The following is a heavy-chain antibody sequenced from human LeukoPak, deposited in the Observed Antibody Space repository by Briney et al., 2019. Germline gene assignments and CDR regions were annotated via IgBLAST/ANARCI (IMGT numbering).Heavy chain of an antibody. Sequence: GGSLRLSCAASGFTFSRYGMHWVRQAPGKGLEWVALISNDGIYYADSVKGRFTISRDNSKNTLYLQMNSLRAEDTAVYYCARDRDWGCSYCSYWGQGTLVTVSS. D-gene: IGHD7-27*01. V-gene: IGHV3-30-3*01. CDR3: ARDRDWGCSYCSY. CDR2: ISNDGI. CDR1: GFTFSRYG. J-gene: IGHJ4*02.